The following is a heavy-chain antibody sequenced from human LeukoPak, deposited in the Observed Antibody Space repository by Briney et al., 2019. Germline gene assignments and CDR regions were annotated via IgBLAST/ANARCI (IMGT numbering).Heavy chain of an antibody. CDR2: IYGGGNI. CDR1: GFTVSSNY. V-gene: IGHV3-53*01. Sequence: SGGSLRLSCAASGFTVSSNYMNWVRQAPGKGLEWVSVIYGGGNIYYADSVKGRFTISRDNSKNTLYLQVNSLRAGDTAVYYCARGAGYNYPYYFDYWGQGTLVTVSS. D-gene: IGHD5-24*01. CDR3: ARGAGYNYPYYFDY. J-gene: IGHJ4*02.